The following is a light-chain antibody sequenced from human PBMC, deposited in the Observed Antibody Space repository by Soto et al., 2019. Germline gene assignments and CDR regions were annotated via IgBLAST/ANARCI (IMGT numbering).Light chain of an antibody. V-gene: IGKV1-5*03. CDR2: KAS. CDR3: QQYDALWT. Sequence: DIQVTQSPSTLSASVGDRVTITCRASQSISSWLAWYQQKPGKAPKLLIYKASSLERGVPSRFSGSESGTEFAHISRSLQPASFATCHYQQYDALWTFVPGTQVEIK. J-gene: IGKJ1*01. CDR1: QSISSW.